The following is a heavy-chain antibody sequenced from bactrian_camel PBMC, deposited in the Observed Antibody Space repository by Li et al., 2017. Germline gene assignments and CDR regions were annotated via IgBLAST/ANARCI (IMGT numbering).Heavy chain of an antibody. Sequence: HVQLVESGGGLVQPGGSLRLSCAASGVYTKIDFYMAWFRDVPGKGREGLAAMYTGGGSSYYADSVKDRFTISRDNAKNTLYLQMNSLKTEDTAVYYCATADGVSWLHFDDWGQGTQVTVS. J-gene: IGHJ6*01. CDR2: MYTGGGSS. D-gene: IGHD3*01. V-gene: IGHV3S1*01. CDR1: GVYTKIDFY. CDR3: ATADGVSWLHFDD.